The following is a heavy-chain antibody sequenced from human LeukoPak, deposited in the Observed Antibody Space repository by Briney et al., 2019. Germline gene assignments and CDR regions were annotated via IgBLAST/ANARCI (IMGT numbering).Heavy chain of an antibody. CDR1: GYTFTSYA. CDR2: INTNTGNP. V-gene: IGHV7-4-1*02. D-gene: IGHD2-2*01. J-gene: IGHJ5*02. CDR3: ARGGEKGYCSSTSCYSNWFDP. Sequence: ASVKVSCKASGYTFTSYAMNWVRQAPGQGLEWMGWINTNTGNPTYAQGFTGRFVFSLDTSVSTAYLQISSLKAEDTAVYYCARGGEKGYCSSTSCYSNWFDPWGQGTLVTVSS.